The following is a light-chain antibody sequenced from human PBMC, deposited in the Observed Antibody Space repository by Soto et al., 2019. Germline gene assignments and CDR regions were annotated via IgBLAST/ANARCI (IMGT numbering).Light chain of an antibody. CDR3: QQYNSYSPK. V-gene: IGKV1-5*03. Sequence: QMPKSISSLSASVLCIFVITLLASQSVVTWVAWYQQKPGKAPKLLIYKSSSLESGVPSRFSGSGSGTEFTLTICSLQPDDFATYYCQQYNSYSPKFGKGTKGDIK. CDR1: QSVVTW. CDR2: KSS. J-gene: IGKJ1*01.